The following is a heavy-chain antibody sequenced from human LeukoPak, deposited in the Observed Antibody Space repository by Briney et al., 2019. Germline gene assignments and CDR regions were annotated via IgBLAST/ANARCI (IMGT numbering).Heavy chain of an antibody. D-gene: IGHD2-2*01. CDR1: GNYW. J-gene: IGHJ4*02. CDR2: INGDGSWT. CDR3: VSFYETY. V-gene: IGHV3-74*01. Sequence: PGGSLRLSCAASGNYWMHWVRQAPGKGLVWASHINGDGSWTTYADSVKGRFTISKDNAKNTVYLQMNNLRAEDTAVYYCVSFYETYWGRGTLVTVSS.